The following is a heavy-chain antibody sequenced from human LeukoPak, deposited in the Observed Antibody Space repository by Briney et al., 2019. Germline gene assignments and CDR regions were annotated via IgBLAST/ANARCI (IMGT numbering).Heavy chain of an antibody. CDR3: ARGLDYGDYFDY. V-gene: IGHV3-30*14. Sequence: GGSLRLSCAASGFTFSSYAMHWVRQAPGKGLEWVAVISYDGSNKYYADSVKGRFTISRDNSKNTLYLQMNSLRAEDTAVYYCARGLDYGDYFDYWGQGTLVTVSS. J-gene: IGHJ4*02. CDR2: ISYDGSNK. D-gene: IGHD4-17*01. CDR1: GFTFSSYA.